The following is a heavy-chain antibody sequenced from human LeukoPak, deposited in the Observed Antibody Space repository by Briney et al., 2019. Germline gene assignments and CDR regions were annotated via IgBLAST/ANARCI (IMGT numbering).Heavy chain of an antibody. CDR2: ISSSGRTI. V-gene: IGHV3-48*04. CDR3: ARGSERGITMGRGVSPIYGMDV. Sequence: PGGSLRLSCAASGFTFSSYSMNWVRQAPGKGLEWVSYISSSGRTIYYADSVKGRFTISRDNAKNSLYLQMNSLRAEDTAVYYCARGSERGITMGRGVSPIYGMDVWGQGTTVTVSS. D-gene: IGHD3-10*01. J-gene: IGHJ6*02. CDR1: GFTFSSYS.